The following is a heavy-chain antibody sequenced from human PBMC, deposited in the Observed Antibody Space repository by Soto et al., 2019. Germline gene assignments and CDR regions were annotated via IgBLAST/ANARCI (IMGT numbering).Heavy chain of an antibody. D-gene: IGHD5-12*01. V-gene: IGHV3-30*18. J-gene: IGHJ3*02. CDR2: ISYDGSNK. Sequence: QVQLVESGGGVVQPGRSLRLSCAASGFTFSSYGMHWVRQAPGKGLEGVAVISYDGSNKYYADSGQGRRTISRDNSKNTLYLQMNSLRGEDTAVYYCAKDNGIGCDWLRVGDASHIWGDGTMITVSS. CDR1: GFTFSSYG. CDR3: AKDNGIGCDWLRVGDASHI.